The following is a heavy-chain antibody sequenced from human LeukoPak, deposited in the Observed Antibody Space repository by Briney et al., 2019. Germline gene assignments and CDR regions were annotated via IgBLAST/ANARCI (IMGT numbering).Heavy chain of an antibody. Sequence: SETLSLTCTVSGDSMKNYYWIWIRQSPGKGLEWIGYIYYSGSTYYNPSLKSRVTMSVDTSKKQFSLKLSSVIAADTAVYYCARAGYCSSTSCQWVPLVWGQGTTVTVSS. CDR1: GDSMKNYY. CDR2: IYYSGST. D-gene: IGHD2-2*03. V-gene: IGHV4-59*01. CDR3: ARAGYCSSTSCQWVPLV. J-gene: IGHJ6*02.